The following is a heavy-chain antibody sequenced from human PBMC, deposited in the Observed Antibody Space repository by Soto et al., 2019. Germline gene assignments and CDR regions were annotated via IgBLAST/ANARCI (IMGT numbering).Heavy chain of an antibody. CDR1: GYTFTNYG. Sequence: QVQLVQSGAEVKKPGASVKVSCKASGYTFTNYGISWVRQAPGQGLEWMGWISAYNGNTNYAQKLQGRVTMTTDTSTTTAYMELRSLRSDDTAVYYCARSGYNSGYHREAAFDIWGQGTMVTVSS. CDR3: ARSGYNSGYHREAAFDI. V-gene: IGHV1-18*01. D-gene: IGHD5-18*01. CDR2: ISAYNGNT. J-gene: IGHJ3*02.